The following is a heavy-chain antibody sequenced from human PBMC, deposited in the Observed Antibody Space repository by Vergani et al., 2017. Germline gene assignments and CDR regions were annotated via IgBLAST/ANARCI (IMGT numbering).Heavy chain of an antibody. J-gene: IGHJ4*02. D-gene: IGHD5-24*01. Sequence: QVQLVESGGGVVQPGGSLRLSCAASGFTFSSYGMHWVRQAPGKGLEWVAFIRYDGSNKYYADSVKGRFTISRDNSKNTLYLQMNSLRAEDTAVYYCAKDSRDGYKKGGFDYRGQGTLVTVSS. CDR1: GFTFSSYG. CDR2: IRYDGSNK. CDR3: AKDSRDGYKKGGFDY. V-gene: IGHV3-30*02.